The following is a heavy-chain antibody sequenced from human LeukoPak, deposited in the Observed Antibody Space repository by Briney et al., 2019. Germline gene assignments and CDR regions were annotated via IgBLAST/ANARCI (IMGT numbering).Heavy chain of an antibody. CDR1: GFTTSYNY. J-gene: IGHJ5*02. D-gene: IGHD6-6*01. V-gene: IGHV3-53*04. CDR2: IYSNTSA. CDR3: ARDIPVDSRSSVPKPVRDS. Sequence: PGGSLRLSCAASGFTTSYNYMSCVRQAPGKGLQWVSVIYSNTSAYYADSVKGRFTISRHNSKNTLYLQMTSLRAEDTAVYYCARDIPVDSRSSVPKPVRDSWGQGTLVTVSS.